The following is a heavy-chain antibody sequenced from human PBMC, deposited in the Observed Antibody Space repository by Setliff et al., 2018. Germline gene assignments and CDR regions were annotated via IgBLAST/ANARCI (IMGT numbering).Heavy chain of an antibody. Sequence: SETLSLTCSVDGDSFRGHQWTWIRQPPGKGLEWIGKIDHSGSATYSPSLKSRVTISVDTSKNQFSLKLNSMTTADTAVYYCARGGTYRYFDYWGQGALVTVSS. CDR1: GDSFRGHQ. J-gene: IGHJ4*02. V-gene: IGHV4-34*01. CDR3: ARGGTYRYFDY. CDR2: IDHSGSA.